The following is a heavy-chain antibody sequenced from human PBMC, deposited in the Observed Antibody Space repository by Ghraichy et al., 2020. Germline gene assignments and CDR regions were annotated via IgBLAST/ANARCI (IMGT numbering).Heavy chain of an antibody. CDR2: IYHSGST. CDR3: ARDHGDYSYYYYYGMDV. Sequence: SQTLSLTCAVSGYSISSGYYWGWIRQPPGKGLEWIGSIYHSGSTYYNPSLKSRVTISVDTSKNQFSLKLSSVTAADTAVYYCARDHGDYSYYYYYGMDVWGQGTTVTVSS. J-gene: IGHJ6*02. CDR1: GYSISSGYY. D-gene: IGHD4-17*01. V-gene: IGHV4-38-2*02.